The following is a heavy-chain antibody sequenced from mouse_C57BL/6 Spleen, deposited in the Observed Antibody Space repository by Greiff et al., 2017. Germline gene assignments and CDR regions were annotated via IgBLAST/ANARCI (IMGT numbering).Heavy chain of an antibody. V-gene: IGHV1-64*01. CDR1: GYTFTSYW. CDR2: IHPNSGST. CDR3: ARDSRGGYAMDY. J-gene: IGHJ4*01. Sequence: QVQLKQPGAELVKPGASVKLSCKASGYTFTSYWMHWVKQRPGQGLEWIGMIHPNSGSTNYNEKFKSKATLTVDKSSSTAYMQLSSLTSEDSAVYYCARDSRGGYAMDYWGQGTSVTVSS.